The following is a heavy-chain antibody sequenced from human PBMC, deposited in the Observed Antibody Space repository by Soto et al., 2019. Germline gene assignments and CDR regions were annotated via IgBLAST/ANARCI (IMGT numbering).Heavy chain of an antibody. CDR1: GGSFSGYY. D-gene: IGHD3-10*01. CDR2: INHSGST. Sequence: SETLSLTCAVYGGSFSGYYWSWIRQPPGKGLEWIGEINHSGSTNYNPSLKSRVTISVDTSKNQFSLKLSSVTAADTAVYYCASLYGSGSYCSYWGQGTLVTVSS. J-gene: IGHJ4*02. CDR3: ASLYGSGSYCSY. V-gene: IGHV4-34*01.